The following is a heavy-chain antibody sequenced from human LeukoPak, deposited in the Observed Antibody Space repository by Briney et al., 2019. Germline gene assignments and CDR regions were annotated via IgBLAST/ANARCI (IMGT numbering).Heavy chain of an antibody. J-gene: IGHJ6*03. CDR2: MNPNSGNT. CDR3: ATLGELAAHYYYYMDV. Sequence: GASVKVSCKASGYTFTSYDINWVRQATGQGLEWMGWMNPNSGNTGYAQKFQGRVTMTRNTSISTAYMELSSLRSEDTAVYYCATLGELAAHYYYYMDVWGKGTTVTVSS. CDR1: GYTFTSYD. V-gene: IGHV1-8*01. D-gene: IGHD1-26*01.